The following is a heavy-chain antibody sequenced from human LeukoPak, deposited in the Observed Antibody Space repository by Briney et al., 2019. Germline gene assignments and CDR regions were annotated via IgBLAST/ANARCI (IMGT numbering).Heavy chain of an antibody. CDR3: ARVNIGNSMDFDY. D-gene: IGHD4-23*01. J-gene: IGHJ4*02. V-gene: IGHV1-8*01. CDR2: MNPNSGNT. CDR1: GYTFTSYD. Sequence: GAPMKVSCKASGYTFTSYDINWVRQATGQGLEWMGWMNPNSGNTGYAQKFQGRVTMTRNTSISTAYMDLSSLRSEDTAVYYCARVNIGNSMDFDYWGQGTLVTVSS.